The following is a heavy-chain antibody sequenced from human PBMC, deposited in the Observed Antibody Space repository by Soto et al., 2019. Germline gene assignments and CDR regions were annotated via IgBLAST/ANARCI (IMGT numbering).Heavy chain of an antibody. V-gene: IGHV4-38-2*02. CDR3: ARDPGYCSGGSCNGYNWFDP. D-gene: IGHD2-15*01. Sequence: PSETLSLTCAVSGYSISSGYYWGWIRQPPGKGLEWIGSIYHSGSTYYNPSLKSRVTISVDTSKNQFSLKLSSVTAADTAVYYCARDPGYCSGGSCNGYNWFDPWGQGTMVTVSS. J-gene: IGHJ5*02. CDR1: GYSISSGYY. CDR2: IYHSGST.